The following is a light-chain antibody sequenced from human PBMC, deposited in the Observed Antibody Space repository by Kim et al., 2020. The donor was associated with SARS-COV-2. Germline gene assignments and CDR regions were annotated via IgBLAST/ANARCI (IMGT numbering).Light chain of an antibody. CDR1: QSVSGIY. V-gene: IGKV3-20*01. CDR3: QQYSRSPLT. J-gene: IGKJ4*01. Sequence: SPAETALLSCRASQSVSGIYLAWYQQKSGRAPRLLIYGASNRVTGTPDRFSGSGSGTDFTLTISRLEPEDFAVYYCQQYSRSPLTFGGGTKVDIK. CDR2: GAS.